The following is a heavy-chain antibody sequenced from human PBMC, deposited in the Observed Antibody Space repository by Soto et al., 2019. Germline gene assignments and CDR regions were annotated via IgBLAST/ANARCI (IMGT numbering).Heavy chain of an antibody. J-gene: IGHJ6*02. CDR2: ISGSGGGT. V-gene: IGHV3-23*01. Sequence: QPGGSLRLSCAASRFTFSTYAMSWVRQAPGKGLEWVSGISGSGGGTYYADSVKGRFTISRDNSENTLYLQMNSLRAEDTAVYYCAKYSSSSGYYYYGMDVWAQGTTVIVS. D-gene: IGHD6-6*01. CDR3: AKYSSSSGYYYYGMDV. CDR1: RFTFSTYA.